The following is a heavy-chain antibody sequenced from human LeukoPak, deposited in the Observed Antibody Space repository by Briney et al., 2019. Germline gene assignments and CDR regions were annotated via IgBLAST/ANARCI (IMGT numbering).Heavy chain of an antibody. V-gene: IGHV7-4-1*02. CDR1: GYTFTGYY. J-gene: IGHJ4*02. CDR3: ARSDGPKGSYYAY. D-gene: IGHD1-26*01. CDR2: INTNTGNP. Sequence: GASVKVSCKASGYTFTGYYMHWVRQAPGQGLEWMGWINTNTGNPTYAQGFTGRFVFSLDTSVSTAYLQISSLKAEDTAVYYCARSDGPKGSYYAYWGQGTLVTVSS.